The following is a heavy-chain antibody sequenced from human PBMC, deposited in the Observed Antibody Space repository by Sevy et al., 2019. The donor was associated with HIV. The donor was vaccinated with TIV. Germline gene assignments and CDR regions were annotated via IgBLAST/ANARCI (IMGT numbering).Heavy chain of an antibody. D-gene: IGHD3-22*01. J-gene: IGHJ4*02. V-gene: IGHV3-23*01. CDR2: ISGSGGST. CDR1: GFPFSGYA. Sequence: GGSLRLSCAASGFPFSGYAMTWVRQAPGKGLEWVSAISGSGGSTYYADSVKGRFRISRDNSKNTLYLQMSSLRAEDTAVYFYAKGSVYHTSGYYYTLVAFDYWGQGTPVTVSS. CDR3: AKGSVYHTSGYYYTLVAFDY.